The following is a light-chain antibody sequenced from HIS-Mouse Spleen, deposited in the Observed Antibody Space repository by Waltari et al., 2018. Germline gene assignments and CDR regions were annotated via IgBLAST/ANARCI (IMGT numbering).Light chain of an antibody. Sequence: QSVLTQPPSVSAAPGQKVTISCSGSSSNIANNYVSWYQQPPGTAPKLLIYDNNKRPSGIPDRVSGSKSGTSATLGITGLQTGDEADYYCGTWDSSLSAWVFGGGTKLTVL. V-gene: IGLV1-51*01. CDR3: GTWDSSLSAWV. CDR2: DNN. CDR1: SSNIANNY. J-gene: IGLJ3*02.